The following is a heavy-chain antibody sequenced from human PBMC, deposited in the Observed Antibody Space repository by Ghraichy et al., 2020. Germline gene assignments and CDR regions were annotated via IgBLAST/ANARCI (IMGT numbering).Heavy chain of an antibody. CDR1: GFIFSSHS. J-gene: IGHJ6*02. Sequence: GGSLRLSCVGSGFIFSSHSMNWVRQSPGKGLEWVSYITPSSRTTSYADSVRGRFTISRDNAQNSLYLQMNSLRDEDTAVYYCARGGTVVRFFYFNGMDVWGQGTTVTVSS. CDR3: ARGGTVVRFFYFNGMDV. CDR2: ITPSSRTT. D-gene: IGHD4-23*01. V-gene: IGHV3-48*02.